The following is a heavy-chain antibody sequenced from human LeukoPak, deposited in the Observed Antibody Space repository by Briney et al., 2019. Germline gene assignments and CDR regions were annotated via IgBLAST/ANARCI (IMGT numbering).Heavy chain of an antibody. CDR1: GGSISSGGYY. D-gene: IGHD4-23*01. CDR2: IYYSGST. V-gene: IGHV4-31*03. Sequence: SETLSLTCTVSGGSISSGGYYWSRLRQHPGKGLEWIGYIYYSGSTYYNPSLKSRVTISVDTSKNQFSLKLSSVTAADTAVYYCARGRGGKGLGLFLDYWGQGTLVTVSS. CDR3: ARGRGGKGLGLFLDY. J-gene: IGHJ4*02.